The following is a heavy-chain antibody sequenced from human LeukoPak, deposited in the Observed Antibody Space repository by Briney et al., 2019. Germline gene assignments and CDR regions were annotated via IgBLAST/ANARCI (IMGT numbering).Heavy chain of an antibody. V-gene: IGHV4-34*01. Sequence: PSETLSLTCAVYGGSFSGYYWSWIRQPPGKGLEWIGEVNHSGSTNYNPSLKSRVTISVDTSKNQFSLKLSSVTAADTAVYYCARVYCSSTSCYGDYWGQGTLVTVSS. J-gene: IGHJ4*02. CDR2: VNHSGST. CDR1: GGSFSGYY. CDR3: ARVYCSSTSCYGDY. D-gene: IGHD2-2*01.